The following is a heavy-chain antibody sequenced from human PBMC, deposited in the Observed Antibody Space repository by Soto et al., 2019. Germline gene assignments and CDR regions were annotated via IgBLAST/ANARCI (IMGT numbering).Heavy chain of an antibody. CDR1: GFTFSDHY. CDR2: TRNKANSYTT. CDR3: ARGNYDSSGYFSLPLVL. Sequence: GGSLRLSCAASGFTFSDHYMDWVRQAPGKGLEWVGRTRNKANSYTTEYAASVKGRFTISRDDSKNSLYLQMNSLKTEDTAVYYCARGNYDSSGYFSLPLVLWGQGTLVTVSS. D-gene: IGHD3-22*01. V-gene: IGHV3-72*01. J-gene: IGHJ4*02.